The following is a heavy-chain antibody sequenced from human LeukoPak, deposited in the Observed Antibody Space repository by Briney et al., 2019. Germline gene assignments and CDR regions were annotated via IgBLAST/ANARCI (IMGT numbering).Heavy chain of an antibody. D-gene: IGHD6-13*01. CDR3: AKRESSSSWYNYFDY. CDR2: ISPSADST. CDR1: GFTFSNYA. Sequence: PGGSLRLSCAASGFTFSNYAMSWVRQAPGKGLEWVSAISPSADSTSYADSVKGRFAISRDSSKNTVYLQMDSLRAEDTAVYYCAKRESSSSWYNYFDYWGQGTPVTVSS. J-gene: IGHJ4*02. V-gene: IGHV3-23*01.